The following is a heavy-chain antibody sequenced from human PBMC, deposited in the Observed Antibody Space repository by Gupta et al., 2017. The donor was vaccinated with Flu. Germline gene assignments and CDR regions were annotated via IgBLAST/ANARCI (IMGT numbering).Heavy chain of an antibody. J-gene: IGHJ6*04. CDR2: ISSSGNTI. CDR3: AREGMDV. CDR1: GLTFSNYE. V-gene: IGHV3-48*03. Sequence: ASGLTFSNYEMNWVRQAPGKGLEWVSYISSSGNTIYYADSVKGRFTISRDSARNSLYLQMNSLRAEDTAVYYCAREGMDVWGKGTTVTVSS.